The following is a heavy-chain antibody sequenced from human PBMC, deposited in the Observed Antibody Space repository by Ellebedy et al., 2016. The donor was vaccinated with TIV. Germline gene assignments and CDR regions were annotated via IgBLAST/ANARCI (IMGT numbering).Heavy chain of an antibody. CDR2: IYSGGGT. Sequence: GESLKISCAASGFIVSSNYMSWVRQAPGKGLEWVSIIYSGGGTYYADSVKGRFTISRDNAKKSLYLQMDSLRAEDTAVYYCARWYDDSWTGYYTWGQGTLVTVSS. D-gene: IGHD3-3*01. CDR3: ARWYDDSWTGYYT. J-gene: IGHJ5*02. CDR1: GFIVSSNY. V-gene: IGHV3-66*01.